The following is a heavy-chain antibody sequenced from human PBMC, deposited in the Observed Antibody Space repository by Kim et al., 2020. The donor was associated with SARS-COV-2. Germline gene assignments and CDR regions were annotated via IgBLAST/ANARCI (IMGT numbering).Heavy chain of an antibody. J-gene: IGHJ5*01. CDR3: ARDRMLRGVIGVFDS. Sequence: SLKRRFTTSRDNSKNTLYLQMNSLRAEDTAVYYCARDRMLRGVIGVFDSWGQGTLVTVSA. V-gene: IGHV3-66*01. D-gene: IGHD3-10*01.